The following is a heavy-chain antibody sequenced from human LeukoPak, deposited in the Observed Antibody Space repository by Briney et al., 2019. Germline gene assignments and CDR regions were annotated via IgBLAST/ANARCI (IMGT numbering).Heavy chain of an antibody. J-gene: IGHJ4*02. CDR3: ARAYYDFWSGYHPFDY. V-gene: IGHV3-74*01. D-gene: IGHD3-3*01. CDR1: GFTFSSYW. Sequence: GWSLRLSCAASGFTFSSYWMHWVRQAPGKGLVWVSRINSDGSSTSYADSVKGRFTISRDNAKNTLYLQMNSLRAEDTAVYYCARAYYDFWSGYHPFDYWGQGTLVTVSS. CDR2: INSDGSST.